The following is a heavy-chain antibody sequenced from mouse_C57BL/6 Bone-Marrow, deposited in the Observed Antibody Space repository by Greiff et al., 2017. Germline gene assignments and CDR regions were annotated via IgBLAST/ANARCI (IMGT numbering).Heavy chain of an antibody. CDR1: GYTFTNYW. CDR3: ARSYDYDDYTMDY. J-gene: IGHJ4*01. V-gene: IGHV1-64*01. CDR2: MHPNGGST. D-gene: IGHD2-4*01. Sequence: VQLQQPGAELVKPGASVKLSCKASGYTFTNYWMHWVKQRPGQGLEWIGMMHPNGGSTDYNEKFKSEATLSVDESSRTAYMELSSLTSEDSAVYYCARSYDYDDYTMDYWGQGTSVTVSS.